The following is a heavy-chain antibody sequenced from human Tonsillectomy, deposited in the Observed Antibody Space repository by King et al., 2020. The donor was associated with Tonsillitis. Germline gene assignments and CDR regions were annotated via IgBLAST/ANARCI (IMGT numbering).Heavy chain of an antibody. J-gene: IGHJ3*02. CDR1: GFSLTDARVG. CDR2: IFSNDEK. D-gene: IGHD3-10*01. CDR3: ARIPHYYGSGSYYFAFDI. Sequence: TLKESGPVLVKPPETLTLTCTVSGFSLTDARVGVSWIRQPPGKALEWLAHIFSNDEKFYRTSLKSRLSISKDTSKSQVVLTMTNMDPVDTATFYCARIPHYYGSGSYYFAFDIWGQGTMVTVSS. V-gene: IGHV2-26*01.